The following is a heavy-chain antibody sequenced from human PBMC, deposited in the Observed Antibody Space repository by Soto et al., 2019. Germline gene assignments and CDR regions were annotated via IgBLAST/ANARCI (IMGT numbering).Heavy chain of an antibody. Sequence: QVQLVESGGGVVQPGRSLRLSCAASGFTFSHYGMNWVRQAPGKGLEWVALISYDGSHKHYEDSVKGRFTISRDNSDNTRYLQMRSLTTEDTAVYYCAKGSVLGYCTGGSCYGDAFDIWGQGTMVTVSS. D-gene: IGHD2-15*01. CDR1: GFTFSHYG. CDR3: AKGSVLGYCTGGSCYGDAFDI. J-gene: IGHJ3*02. V-gene: IGHV3-30*18. CDR2: ISYDGSHK.